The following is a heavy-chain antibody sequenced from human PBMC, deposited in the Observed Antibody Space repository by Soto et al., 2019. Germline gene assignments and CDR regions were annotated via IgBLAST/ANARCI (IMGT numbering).Heavy chain of an antibody. V-gene: IGHV4-34*01. Sequence: TRQTPGTGLEWIGEINHSGSTNYNPSLKSRVTISVDTSKNQFSLKLTSVTAAVFFMQKRACEISSRSRHS. CDR3: ACEISSRSRHS. D-gene: IGHD3-3*02. J-gene: IGHJ5*01. CDR2: INHSGST.